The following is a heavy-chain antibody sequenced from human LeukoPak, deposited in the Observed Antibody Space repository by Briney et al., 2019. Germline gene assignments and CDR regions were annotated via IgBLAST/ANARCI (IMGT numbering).Heavy chain of an antibody. CDR3: AKQSYARSLGE. D-gene: IGHD2-8*01. Sequence: GGSLRLSCATSGFPFSDFSMTWVRQAPGKGLEWISTTNSGGTSTYYAESVKGGFTISRDNSKNALYLQMSRLRVEDTAIYYCAKQSYARSLGEGGPGTLVTVSS. J-gene: IGHJ4*02. V-gene: IGHV3-23*01. CDR1: GFPFSDFS. CDR2: TNSGGTST.